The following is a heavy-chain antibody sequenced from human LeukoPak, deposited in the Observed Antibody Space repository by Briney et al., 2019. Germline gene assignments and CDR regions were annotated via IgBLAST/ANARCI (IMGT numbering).Heavy chain of an antibody. CDR2: INPKSGSRDT. CDR3: AKGHYDGDHPHYEGGSVDS. CDR1: EYTFTDYY. Sequence: GASVKVSCKALEYTFTDYYIHWVRQAPGQGLEWMGWINPKSGSRDTNYGRKFQGRITMTTDTSTTTAYLELSRLKSDDTAVYYCAKGHYDGDHPHYEGGSVDSWGQGTHITVSS. J-gene: IGHJ4*02. D-gene: IGHD2-21*01. V-gene: IGHV1-2*02.